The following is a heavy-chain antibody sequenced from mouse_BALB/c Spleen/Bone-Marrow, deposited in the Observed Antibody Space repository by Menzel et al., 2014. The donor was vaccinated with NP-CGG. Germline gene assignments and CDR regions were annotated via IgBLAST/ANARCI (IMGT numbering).Heavy chain of an antibody. J-gene: IGHJ3*01. Sequence: EAHLGESGGGLVKPGGSLKLSCAASGFTFSDYYMYWVRQTPEKRLEWVATISDAGSYTYYPDSVKGRFTISRDNAKNNLYLQMISLKSEDTAMYYCARDGDYRYALFAYWGQETLVT. CDR3: ARDGDYRYALFAY. CDR1: GFTFSDYY. V-gene: IGHV5-4*02. CDR2: ISDAGSYT. D-gene: IGHD2-14*01.